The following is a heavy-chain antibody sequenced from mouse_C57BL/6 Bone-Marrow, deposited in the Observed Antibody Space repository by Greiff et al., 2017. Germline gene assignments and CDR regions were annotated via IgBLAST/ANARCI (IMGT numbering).Heavy chain of an antibody. J-gene: IGHJ2*01. D-gene: IGHD1-1*01. CDR1: GYTFTDYT. V-gene: IGHV1-78*01. CDR2: IYPRYGST. Sequence: VKLVESDAELVKPGASVKISCKVSGYTFTDYTIHWMKQRPEQGLEWIGYIYPRYGSTKYNEKFKGKATLTADKSSNTTYMQLNSLTSEDSAVYFCASPLCYGSDYWGQGTTLTVSS. CDR3: ASPLCYGSDY.